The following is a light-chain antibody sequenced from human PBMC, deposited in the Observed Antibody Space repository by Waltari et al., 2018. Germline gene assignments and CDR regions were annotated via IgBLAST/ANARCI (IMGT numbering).Light chain of an antibody. Sequence: QAVVTQEPSLTVSPGGTVTLTCGSSTGPVTSGNFPYWLQQKPGQAPRTLIYDSYIRQSWTPARFSASLVGGKAVLTLSGAQAEEEAKYYCWLAYTGGIVVFGGGTELAVL. CDR1: TGPVTSGNF. CDR3: WLAYTGGIVV. V-gene: IGLV7-46*01. J-gene: IGLJ2*01. CDR2: DSY.